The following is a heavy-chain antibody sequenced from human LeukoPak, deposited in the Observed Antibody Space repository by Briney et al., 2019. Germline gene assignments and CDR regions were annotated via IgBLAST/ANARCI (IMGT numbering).Heavy chain of an antibody. J-gene: IGHJ4*02. CDR2: IYYSGST. Sequence: SETLSLTCTVSGGSISSGDYYWSWIRQPPGKGLEWIGYIYYSGSTYYNPSLKSRVTISVDTSKNQFSLKLSSVTAADTAVYYCARGRPLDYYDSSGYDRDYWGQGTLVTVSS. D-gene: IGHD3-22*01. CDR3: ARGRPLDYYDSSGYDRDY. CDR1: GGSISSGDYY. V-gene: IGHV4-30-4*01.